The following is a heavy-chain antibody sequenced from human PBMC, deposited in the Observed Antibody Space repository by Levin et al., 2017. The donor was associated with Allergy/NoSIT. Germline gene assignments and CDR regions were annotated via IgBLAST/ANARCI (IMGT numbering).Heavy chain of an antibody. D-gene: IGHD6-13*01. CDR1: GLTVNSNY. CDR3: ARDRRGLAAAGRGNDAFDI. V-gene: IGHV3-66*01. J-gene: IGHJ3*02. Sequence: PGGSLRLSCAASGLTVNSNYMNWVRQAPGKGLEWVSVIYSGGSTYYGDSVKGRFTISRDDSKNTVHLQMNSLVAGDTAVYYCARDRRGLAAAGRGNDAFDIWGQGTMVTVSS. CDR2: IYSGGST.